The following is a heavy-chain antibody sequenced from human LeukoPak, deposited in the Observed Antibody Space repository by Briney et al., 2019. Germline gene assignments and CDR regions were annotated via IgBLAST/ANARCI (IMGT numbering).Heavy chain of an antibody. J-gene: IGHJ4*02. CDR3: ARARSSGWYRDY. CDR2: ISSSSYI. D-gene: IGHD6-19*01. V-gene: IGHV3-21*01. CDR1: GITLSNYG. Sequence: GGSLRLSCAVSGITLSNYGMSWVRQAPGRGLEWVSSISSSSYIYYADSVKGRFTISRDNAENSLYLQMNSLRAEDTAVYYCARARSSGWYRDYWGQGTLVTVSS.